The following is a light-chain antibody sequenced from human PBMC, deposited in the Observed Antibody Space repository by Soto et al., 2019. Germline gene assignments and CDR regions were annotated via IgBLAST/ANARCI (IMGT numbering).Light chain of an antibody. CDR2: EVS. J-gene: IGLJ7*01. CDR3: SSCAGSNNLV. CDR1: SSDVGGYNY. Sequence: QSALTQPPYASGYPGQSVTISCTGTSSDVGGYNYVSWYQQHPGKAPKRMIYEVSKRPSGVPDRFSGSKSGNTASLTVSGLQAEDEADYYCSSCAGSNNLVFGGGTQLTVL. V-gene: IGLV2-8*01.